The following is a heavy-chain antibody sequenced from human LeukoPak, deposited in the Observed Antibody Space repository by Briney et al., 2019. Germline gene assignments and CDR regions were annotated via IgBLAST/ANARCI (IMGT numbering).Heavy chain of an antibody. V-gene: IGHV1-18*01. CDR2: ISAYNGDT. D-gene: IGHD6-19*01. J-gene: IGHJ4*02. Sequence: ASVKVSCKASGYTFNTYGITWVRQAPGQGLEWMGWISAYNGDTNYAQKFQGRLTMTTDTSTSTAFMDLRRLRPDDTAAYYCARDSPTSAWYSGFVDPFDYWGQGTLVTVSS. CDR1: GYTFNTYG. CDR3: ARDSPTSAWYSGFVDPFDY.